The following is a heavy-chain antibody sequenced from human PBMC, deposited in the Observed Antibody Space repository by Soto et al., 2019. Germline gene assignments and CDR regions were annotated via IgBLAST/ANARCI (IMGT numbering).Heavy chain of an antibody. D-gene: IGHD6-6*01. CDR3: ARSSTFFDY. Sequence: GGSLRLSCAPSGFTLPGYSMNWVRQAPGKGLEWVSYISSSSNTIYYADSVKGRFTISRDNAKNLLYLQMNSLRVEDTAVYYCARSSTFFDYGGQGIPVTVSS. J-gene: IGHJ4*02. CDR1: GFTLPGYS. V-gene: IGHV3-48*01. CDR2: ISSSSNTI.